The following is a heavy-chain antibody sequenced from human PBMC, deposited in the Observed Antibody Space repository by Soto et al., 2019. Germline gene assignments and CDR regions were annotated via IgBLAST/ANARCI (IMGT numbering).Heavy chain of an antibody. CDR2: ISKSGDST. Sequence: EVQLLESGGGLVQPGGSLRRSCAASGVTFTSYAMTWVRQVPGEGLQWVSSISKSGDSTYYADSVKGRFTTSRDNSKNTLYLQMNRRRAEDTAIYYCAKGSFGFDYWGQGTLVNVSS. D-gene: IGHD3-10*01. CDR1: GVTFTSYA. J-gene: IGHJ4*02. CDR3: AKGSFGFDY. V-gene: IGHV3-23*01.